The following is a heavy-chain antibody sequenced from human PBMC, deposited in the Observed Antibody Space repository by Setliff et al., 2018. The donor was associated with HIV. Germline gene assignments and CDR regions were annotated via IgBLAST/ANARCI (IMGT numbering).Heavy chain of an antibody. J-gene: IGHJ4*02. D-gene: IGHD3-3*01. CDR3: ARGEYYDFWNGFDY. Sequence: SLRLSCTVSGFIFGDYGMNWFRQPPGKGLEWVSFISTKINGETTEYAASVKGRFTILRDDSKGIAYLQMNSLKTEDTAVYFCARGEYYDFWNGFDYWGQGTRGTVS. V-gene: IGHV3-49*03. CDR1: GFIFGDYG. CDR2: ISTKINGETT.